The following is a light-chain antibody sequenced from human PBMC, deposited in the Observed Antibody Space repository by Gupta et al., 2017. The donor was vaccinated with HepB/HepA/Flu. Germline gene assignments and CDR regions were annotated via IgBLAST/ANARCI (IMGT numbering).Light chain of an antibody. J-gene: IGLJ3*02. Sequence: QSVLPQPPSAPGTPGQTVNISCSGSTFNIGSNTVNWYQHLSGAAPKLLIYTTDQRPSGVPDRFSASKSGTSASLAIRGLQSEDEADYYCATWDGSLHGPLFGGGTKLTVL. CDR1: TFNIGSNT. CDR2: TTD. V-gene: IGLV1-44*01. CDR3: ATWDGSLHGPL.